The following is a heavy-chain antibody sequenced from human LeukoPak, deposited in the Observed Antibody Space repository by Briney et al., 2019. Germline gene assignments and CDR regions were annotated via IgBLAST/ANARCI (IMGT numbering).Heavy chain of an antibody. CDR1: GYSISSGYY. Sequence: SETLSLTCAVSGYSISSGYYWGWIRQPPGKGLEWLGTIYQSESTNYNPSLRSRISISVDTSRNQFSLTLRSVTAADTALYHCARVRNYAAGYPDCWGQGTLVTVSS. V-gene: IGHV4-38-2*01. J-gene: IGHJ4*02. D-gene: IGHD1-7*01. CDR3: ARVRNYAAGYPDC. CDR2: IYQSEST.